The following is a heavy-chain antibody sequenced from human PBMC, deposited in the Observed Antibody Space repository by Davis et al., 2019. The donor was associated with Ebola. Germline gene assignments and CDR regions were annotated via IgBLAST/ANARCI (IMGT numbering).Heavy chain of an antibody. CDR3: ARLDAAELELLYYYYGMDV. V-gene: IGHV3-11*06. D-gene: IGHD1-7*01. CDR2: ISSSSSYT. CDR1: GFTFSDYY. J-gene: IGHJ6*02. Sequence: GESLKISCAASGFTFSDYYMSWIRQAPGKGLEWVSYISSSSSYTNYADSVKGRFTISRDSAAKSLYLQMNSLRDEDTAVYYCARLDAAELELLYYYYGMDVWGQGTTVTVSS.